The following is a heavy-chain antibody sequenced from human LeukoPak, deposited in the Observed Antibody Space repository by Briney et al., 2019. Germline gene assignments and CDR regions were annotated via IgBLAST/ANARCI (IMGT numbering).Heavy chain of an antibody. D-gene: IGHD6-13*01. CDR3: ARAGSWKLNFNY. J-gene: IGHJ4*02. Sequence: SETLSLTCTVSGGSISSYYWSWIRQPPGKGLEWIGYIYYSGNTNYNPSLKTRVTISVDTSKNQFSLKLSSVTAADTAVYYCARAGSWKLNFNYWGQGTLVTVSS. CDR2: IYYSGNT. CDR1: GGSISSYY. V-gene: IGHV4-59*01.